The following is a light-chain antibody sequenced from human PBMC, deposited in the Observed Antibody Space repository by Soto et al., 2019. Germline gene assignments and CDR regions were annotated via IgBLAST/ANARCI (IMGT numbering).Light chain of an antibody. J-gene: IGLJ1*01. V-gene: IGLV2-8*01. CDR3: LSYADTAYV. Sequence: ALTQPPPASGSPGQSVTISCAGTSSDVGGYNYVSWYQQYPGKVPKLMIYEVSERPSGVPDRFSGSKSGNTAFLTVSGLQAEDEADYYCLSYADTAYVFGTGTKVTVL. CDR1: SSDVGGYNY. CDR2: EVS.